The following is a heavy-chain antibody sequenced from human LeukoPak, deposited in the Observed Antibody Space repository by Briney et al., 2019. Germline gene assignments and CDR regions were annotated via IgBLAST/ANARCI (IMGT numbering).Heavy chain of an antibody. CDR1: GYTFTSYD. V-gene: IGHV1-2*02. J-gene: IGHJ3*01. D-gene: IGHD3-22*01. Sequence: ASVKVSCKASGYTFTSYDINWVRQAPGQGLEWMGWINPNSGGTNYTQKFQGRVTMTRDTSISTAYMELSRLRSDDPAVYSCARMGLYYDSLLWGQGTMVTVSS. CDR2: INPNSGGT. CDR3: ARMGLYYDSLL.